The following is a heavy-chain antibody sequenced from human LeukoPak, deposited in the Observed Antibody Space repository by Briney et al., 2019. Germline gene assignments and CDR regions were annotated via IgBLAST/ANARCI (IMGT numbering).Heavy chain of an antibody. CDR2: IKYDGGEK. Sequence: PGGSLRLSCAASGFTFSHYWMSWVRQAPGKGLEWVANIKYDGGEKYYLDSVEGRFTISRDNAQNSLFLDMNSLRAEDTAVYYCARDYVWGSPESDYWGQGTLVTVSS. CDR3: ARDYVWGSPESDY. CDR1: GFTFSHYW. J-gene: IGHJ4*02. V-gene: IGHV3-7*01. D-gene: IGHD3-10*02.